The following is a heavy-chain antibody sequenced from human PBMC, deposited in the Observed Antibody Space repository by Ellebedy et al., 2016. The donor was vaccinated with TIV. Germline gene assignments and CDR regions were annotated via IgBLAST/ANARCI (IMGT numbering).Heavy chain of an antibody. V-gene: IGHV3-72*01. Sequence: PGGSLRLSCAASGFTFSDHHMDWVRQAPGKGLEWVGFIRCKTYGGTTEYAGSVKGRFSISRDDSKNSVYLHMNSLKTEDTAVYYCARGNWYCDLWGRGTLVTVSA. J-gene: IGHJ2*01. CDR2: IRCKTYGGTT. CDR3: ARGNWYCDL. CDR1: GFTFSDHH.